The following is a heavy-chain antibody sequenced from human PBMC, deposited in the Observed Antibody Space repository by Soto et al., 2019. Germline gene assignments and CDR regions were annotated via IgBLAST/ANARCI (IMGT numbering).Heavy chain of an antibody. Sequence: GGSLRLSCAASGFTFSSYAMSWVRQTPGKGLEWVSAISGSGGSTYYADSVKGRFTISRDNSKNTLYLQMNSLRAEDTAVYYCAKDKPEGKRPTYGKYDYWGQGTLVTVSS. CDR3: AKDKPEGKRPTYGKYDY. CDR1: GFTFSSYA. D-gene: IGHD4-17*01. CDR2: ISGSGGST. J-gene: IGHJ4*02. V-gene: IGHV3-23*01.